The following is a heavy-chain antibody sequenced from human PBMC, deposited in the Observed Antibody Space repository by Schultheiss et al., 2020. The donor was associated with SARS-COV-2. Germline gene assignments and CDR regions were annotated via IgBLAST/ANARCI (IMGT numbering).Heavy chain of an antibody. CDR2: IRSKTDGGTT. V-gene: IGHV3-15*07. CDR3: TTDAVSGGF. D-gene: IGHD6-19*01. J-gene: IGHJ4*02. CDR1: GGSISSSNW. Sequence: ETLSLTCAVSGGSISSSNWWSWVRQAPGKGLEWVGRIRSKTDGGTTDYAAPVRGRFTFSRDDSKNTLYLQMNSLRTEDTAVYYCTTDAVSGGFWGQGTLVTVSS.